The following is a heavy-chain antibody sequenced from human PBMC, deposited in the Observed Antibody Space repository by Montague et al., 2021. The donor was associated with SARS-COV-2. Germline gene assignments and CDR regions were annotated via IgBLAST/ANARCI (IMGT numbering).Heavy chain of an antibody. CDR2: ISYDGSNK. CDR3: ARDLVVVAATPLDV. D-gene: IGHD2-15*01. Sequence: SLRLSCAASGFTFSSYAMHWVRQAPGKGLEWVAVISYDGSNKYYADSVKGRFTISRDNSKNTLYLQMNSLRAEDTAVYYCARDLVVVAATPLDVWGKGTTVTVSP. V-gene: IGHV3-30-3*01. J-gene: IGHJ6*04. CDR1: GFTFSSYA.